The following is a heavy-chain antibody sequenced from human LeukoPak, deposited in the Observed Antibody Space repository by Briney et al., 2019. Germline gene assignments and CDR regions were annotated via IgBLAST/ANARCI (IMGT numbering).Heavy chain of an antibody. Sequence: GGSLRLSCAASGFTFSSYAMSWVRQAPGKGLEWVSVISSSGSTTFYADSVKGRFTISRDKSKNTLYLQLNSLRAGDTAVYYCARYSNPPLRGVTTGYYYYYGMDVWGQGTTVSVSS. CDR3: ARYSNPPLRGVTTGYYYYYGMDV. CDR2: ISSSGSTT. CDR1: GFTFSSYA. D-gene: IGHD4-17*01. V-gene: IGHV3-23*01. J-gene: IGHJ6*02.